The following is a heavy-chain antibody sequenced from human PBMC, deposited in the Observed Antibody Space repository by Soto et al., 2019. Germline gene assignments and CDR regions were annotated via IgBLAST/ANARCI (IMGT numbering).Heavy chain of an antibody. D-gene: IGHD6-19*01. V-gene: IGHV3-23*01. CDR3: AKDPKRYTSGWYPGFYFDY. Sequence: GGSLRLSCAASGFTFNSYAMSWVRQTPGKGLEWVSTISGSGGSTSYADSGKGRFTISRDNSKNTLYLQMNSLRAEDTAVFYCAKDPKRYTSGWYPGFYFDYWGQGALVTVSS. J-gene: IGHJ4*02. CDR2: ISGSGGST. CDR1: GFTFNSYA.